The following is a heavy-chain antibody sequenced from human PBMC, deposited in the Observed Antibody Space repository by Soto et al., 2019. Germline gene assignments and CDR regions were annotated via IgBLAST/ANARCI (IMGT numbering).Heavy chain of an antibody. V-gene: IGHV4-31*03. Sequence: ASETLSLTCTVSGGSIGSGGYYWSWIRQHPGKGLEWIGYIYYSGSTYYNPSLKSRVTISVDTSKNQFSLKLSSVTAADTAVYYCARERAIAAADDVDYYGMDVWGQGTTVTVSS. CDR3: ARERAIAAADDVDYYGMDV. D-gene: IGHD6-13*01. CDR1: GGSIGSGGYY. J-gene: IGHJ6*02. CDR2: IYYSGST.